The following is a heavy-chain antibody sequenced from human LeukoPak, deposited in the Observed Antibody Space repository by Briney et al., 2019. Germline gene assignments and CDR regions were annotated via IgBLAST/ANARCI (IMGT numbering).Heavy chain of an antibody. J-gene: IGHJ6*02. CDR2: IWYDGSSK. Sequence: GGSLRLSCAASGFTFSSYGMHWVRQAPGKGLDWVAVIWYDGSSKFNADSVRGRFTISRDNSKNTLFLQMNSLRVEDTAVYYCARDREGYCSGASCYEGMDVWGQGTTVTVSS. D-gene: IGHD2-2*01. V-gene: IGHV3-33*01. CDR1: GFTFSSYG. CDR3: ARDREGYCSGASCYEGMDV.